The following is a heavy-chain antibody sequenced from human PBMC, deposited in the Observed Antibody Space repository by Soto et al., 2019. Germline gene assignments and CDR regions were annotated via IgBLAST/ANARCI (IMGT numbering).Heavy chain of an antibody. CDR3: ARDFGSDLSAPGAVLDY. V-gene: IGHV1-18*01. Sequence: SSVKVSCKASGYSFTSYGISWVRQAPGQGLEGMGWVSAYNGNTNYAQNVQGRVTMTTDTSTYTAYMQLRSLTSDDTAVYYCARDFGSDLSAPGAVLDYWGQGTLVTVSS. CDR2: VSAYNGNT. J-gene: IGHJ4*02. D-gene: IGHD3-3*01. CDR1: GYSFTSYG.